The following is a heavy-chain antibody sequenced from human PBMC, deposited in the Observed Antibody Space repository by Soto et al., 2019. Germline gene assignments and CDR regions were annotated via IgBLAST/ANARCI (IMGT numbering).Heavy chain of an antibody. J-gene: IGHJ4*02. CDR3: TTDGSIASRPSLGY. CDR1: GFTFSNAW. D-gene: IGHD6-6*01. V-gene: IGHV3-15*07. CDR2: IKSKTAGGTT. Sequence: EVQLVESGGGLVKPGESLRLSCAASGFTFSNAWMNWVRQAPGKGLEWVGRIKSKTAGGTTGYAAPVKGRFTISRDDSKTTLYLQMNSLTTEDTAVYYCTTDGSIASRPSLGYWGQGTLVTVSS.